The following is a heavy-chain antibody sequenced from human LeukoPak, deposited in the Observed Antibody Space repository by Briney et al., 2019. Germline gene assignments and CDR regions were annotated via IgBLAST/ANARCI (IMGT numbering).Heavy chain of an antibody. CDR2: MGTSGDSP. Sequence: GGSLRLSCTASGFTFSSYAMTWVRQAPGKGLEWVSAMGTSGDSPKYADSVKGRFTMSRDSSKNAVYLQMNSLRPEDTAVYYCARDWSADYWGQGTLVTVSS. CDR1: GFTFSSYA. V-gene: IGHV3-23*01. CDR3: ARDWSADY. J-gene: IGHJ4*02.